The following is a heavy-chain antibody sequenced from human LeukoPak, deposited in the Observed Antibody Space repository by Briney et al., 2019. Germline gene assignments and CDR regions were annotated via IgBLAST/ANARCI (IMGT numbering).Heavy chain of an antibody. D-gene: IGHD2-15*01. V-gene: IGHV1-18*01. CDR2: ISAYNGNT. J-gene: IGHJ6*02. Sequence: ASVKVSCKASGYTFINYGISWVRQAPGQGLEWMGWISAYNGNTNYAQKLQGRVTMTTDTSTSTAYMELRSLRSDDTAVYYCARDRFCSGGSCYYYYGMDVWGQGTTVTVSS. CDR1: GYTFINYG. CDR3: ARDRFCSGGSCYYYYGMDV.